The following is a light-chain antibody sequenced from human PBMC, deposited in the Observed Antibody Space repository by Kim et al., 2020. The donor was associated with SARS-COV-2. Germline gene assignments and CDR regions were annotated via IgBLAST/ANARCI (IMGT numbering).Light chain of an antibody. CDR3: QQYESSPWT. V-gene: IGKV1-5*03. CDR1: QTIGSH. Sequence: DIQMTQSPNTLSASVGDRVTITCRASQTIGSHLAWYQQNPGRAPKLLIYKASTLESGVPSRFSGSGSGTEFTLSISSLQPDDFATFYCQQYESSPWTFGRGTKVDIK. J-gene: IGKJ1*01. CDR2: KAS.